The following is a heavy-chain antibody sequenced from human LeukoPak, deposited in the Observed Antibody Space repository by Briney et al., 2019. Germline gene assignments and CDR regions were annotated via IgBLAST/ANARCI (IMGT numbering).Heavy chain of an antibody. CDR3: AKDTGATRGAFDI. Sequence: QPGGSLRLPCAASGFTFDDYAMHWVRQAPGKGLEWVSGISWNSGSIGYADSVKGRFTISRDNAKNSLYLQMNSLRAEDMALYYCAKDTGATRGAFDIWGQGTVVTVSS. CDR1: GFTFDDYA. V-gene: IGHV3-9*03. CDR2: ISWNSGSI. J-gene: IGHJ3*02. D-gene: IGHD1-26*01.